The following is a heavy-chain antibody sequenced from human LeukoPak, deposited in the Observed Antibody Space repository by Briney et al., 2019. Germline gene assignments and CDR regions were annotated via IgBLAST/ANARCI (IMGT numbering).Heavy chain of an antibody. V-gene: IGHV3-23*01. J-gene: IGHJ4*02. D-gene: IGHD1-26*01. CDR1: GFNFGSYS. CDR3: AKQEGAAAFDY. Sequence: GGSLRLSCAASGFNFGSYSMTWVRQAPGKGLEWVSGLRGDSTNYADSVKGRFTISRDNSKNTLYLQMTSLRAEDTAIYYCAKQEGAAAFDYWGQGALVTVSS. CDR2: LRGDST.